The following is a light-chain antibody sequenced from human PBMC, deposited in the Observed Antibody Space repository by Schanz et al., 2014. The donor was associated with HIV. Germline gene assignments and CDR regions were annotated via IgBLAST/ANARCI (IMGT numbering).Light chain of an antibody. Sequence: QSALTQPASVSGSPGQSITFSCTGTNNDIGSYTYVSWYQQHPDKAPRLIIYDVSNRPSGVSNRFSGSKSGNTASLTISGLQAEDEADYYCSSYTSSSTLVFGGGAKLTV. CDR2: DVS. CDR1: NNDIGSYTY. V-gene: IGLV2-14*03. J-gene: IGLJ2*01. CDR3: SSYTSSSTLV.